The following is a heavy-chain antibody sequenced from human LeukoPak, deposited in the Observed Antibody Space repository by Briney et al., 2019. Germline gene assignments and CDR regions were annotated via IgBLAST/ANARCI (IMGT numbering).Heavy chain of an antibody. CDR1: GGSISSGDYY. CDR3: TRRRGGTSSRDY. Sequence: SETLSLTCTVSGGSISSGDYYWAWIRQPPGQELEWIGNVQYSGSTYYNPSLKSRVTISLDTSKNQFSLRLSSVTAADTSMYYCTRRRGGTSSRDYWGQGTLVTVSS. J-gene: IGHJ4*02. CDR2: VQYSGST. V-gene: IGHV4-39*01. D-gene: IGHD6-13*01.